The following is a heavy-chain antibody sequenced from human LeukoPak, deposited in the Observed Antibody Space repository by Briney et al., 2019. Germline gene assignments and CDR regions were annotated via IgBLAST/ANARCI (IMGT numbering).Heavy chain of an antibody. V-gene: IGHV4-39*01. CDR1: GGSISSSSSY. Sequence: SETLSLTCTVSGGSISSSSSYWGWIRQPPGKGLEWIGSIYYSGSTYYNPSLKSRVTISVDTSKNQFSLRLSSVTAADPAVYYCAELRKVNVPATVDYWGQGTLVTVSS. CDR3: AELRKVNVPATVDY. CDR2: IYYSGST. D-gene: IGHD2-2*01. J-gene: IGHJ4*02.